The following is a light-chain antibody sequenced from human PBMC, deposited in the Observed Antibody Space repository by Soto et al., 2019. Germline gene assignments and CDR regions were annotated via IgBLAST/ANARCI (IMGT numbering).Light chain of an antibody. CDR1: QILLHITGETF. V-gene: IGKV2D-29*02. CDR3: MKSTQLPPT. CDR2: EVS. J-gene: IGKJ5*01. Sequence: DVVMTQTPLSLAVAHLQQASISCKSSQILLHITGETFLFWYLQKPGQSPQLLIYEVSTRVSGVPARFSGSGSGTDFTLEISRVETDDVGIYYCMKSTQLPPTFGQGPQLEIK.